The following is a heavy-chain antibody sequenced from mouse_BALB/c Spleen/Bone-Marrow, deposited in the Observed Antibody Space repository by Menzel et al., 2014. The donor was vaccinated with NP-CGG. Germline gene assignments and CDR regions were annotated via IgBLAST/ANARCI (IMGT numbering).Heavy chain of an antibody. Sequence: VQLQQSGAELVRPETSVKVSCKASGYAFTNYLIEWVKQRPGQGLEWIGVINPGSGGTNYNEKFKGKATLTADKSSSTAYMQLSSLTSDDSAVYFCARSRTGFAYWGQGTLVTVSA. CDR3: ARSRTGFAY. CDR2: INPGSGGT. J-gene: IGHJ3*01. CDR1: GYAFTNYL. V-gene: IGHV1-54*03.